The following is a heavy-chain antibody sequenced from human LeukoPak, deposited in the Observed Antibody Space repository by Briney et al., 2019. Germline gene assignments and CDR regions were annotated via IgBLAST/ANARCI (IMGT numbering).Heavy chain of an antibody. V-gene: IGHV3-21*01. CDR1: GFTFSSYS. CDR3: AGSNTIGYLPREWDYWYFDL. CDR2: ISSSSSNI. J-gene: IGHJ2*01. D-gene: IGHD3-22*01. Sequence: GGSLRLSCAASGFTFSSYSMNWVRQAPGKGLEWVSSISSSSSNIYYADSVKGRFTISRDNAKNSLYLQMNSLRAEDTAVYYCAGSNTIGYLPREWDYWYFDLWGRGTLVTVSS.